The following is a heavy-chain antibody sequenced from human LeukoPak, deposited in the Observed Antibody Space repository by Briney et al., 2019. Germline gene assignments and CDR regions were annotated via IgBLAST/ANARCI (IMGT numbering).Heavy chain of an antibody. V-gene: IGHV3-21*01. J-gene: IGHJ5*02. CDR3: ARDLTVTSTCWFDL. D-gene: IGHD4-11*01. CDR1: GFTFSSYG. Sequence: PGGSLRLSCAASGFTFSSYGMNWVRQAPGKGLEWVSSITGSSTYIYYADSVKGRFTISRDNAKNSLYLQMNNLGAEDTAVYYCARDLTVTSTCWFDLWGQGTLVTVSS. CDR2: ITGSSTYI.